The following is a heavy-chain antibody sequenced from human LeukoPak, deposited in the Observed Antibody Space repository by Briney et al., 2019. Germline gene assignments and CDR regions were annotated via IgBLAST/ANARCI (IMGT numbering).Heavy chain of an antibody. J-gene: IGHJ4*02. D-gene: IGHD1-26*01. CDR1: GLTFSSYA. CDR2: ISGSGGST. V-gene: IGHV3-23*01. CDR3: AKANSGSYFHFFDY. Sequence: GGSLRLSCAASGLTFSSYAMSWVRRAPGKGLEWVSAISGSGGSTYYADSVKGRFTISRDNSKNTLYLQMNSLRAEDTAVYYCAKANSGSYFHFFDYWGQGTLVTVSS.